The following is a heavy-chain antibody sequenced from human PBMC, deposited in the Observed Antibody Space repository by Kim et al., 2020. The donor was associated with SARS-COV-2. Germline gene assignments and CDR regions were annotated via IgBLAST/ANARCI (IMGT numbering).Heavy chain of an antibody. J-gene: IGHJ4*02. CDR3: ARVQLDLVSGDPTHFDY. D-gene: IGHD4-17*01. CDR2: IKQDGSEK. Sequence: GGSLRLSCAASGFTFSSYWMSWVRQAPGKGLEWVANIKQDGSEKYYVDSVKGRFTISRDNAKNSLYLQMNSLRAEDTAVYYCARVQLDLVSGDPTHFDYWGQGTLVTVSS. CDR1: GFTFSSYW. V-gene: IGHV3-7*01.